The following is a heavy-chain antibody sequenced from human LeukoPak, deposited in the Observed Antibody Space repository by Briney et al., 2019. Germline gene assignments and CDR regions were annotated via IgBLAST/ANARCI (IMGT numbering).Heavy chain of an antibody. CDR2: IWYDGSNK. Sequence: GRSLRLSCAASGFTFSSNGMHWLRQDPGKGLEWVAVIWYDGSNKYYADSVKGRFTISRDNSKNTLYLQMNILRAEDTAVYYCARDRDYDYLDYWGQGTLVTVSS. J-gene: IGHJ4*02. V-gene: IGHV3-33*01. CDR3: ARDRDYDYLDY. D-gene: IGHD5-12*01. CDR1: GFTFSSNG.